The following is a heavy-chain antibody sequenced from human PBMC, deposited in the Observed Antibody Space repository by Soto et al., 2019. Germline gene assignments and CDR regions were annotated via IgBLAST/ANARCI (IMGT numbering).Heavy chain of an antibody. Sequence: GGSLRLSCAASGFTFSSYAMNWVRQAPGKGLEWVSTISGSGGSTYYADSLKGRFTISRDSSKNTLFLQMSSLRAEDTAVYYCVLGYKYGPQAFDIWGQGAKVTVSS. CDR2: ISGSGGST. D-gene: IGHD5-18*01. V-gene: IGHV3-23*01. J-gene: IGHJ3*02. CDR1: GFTFSSYA. CDR3: VLGYKYGPQAFDI.